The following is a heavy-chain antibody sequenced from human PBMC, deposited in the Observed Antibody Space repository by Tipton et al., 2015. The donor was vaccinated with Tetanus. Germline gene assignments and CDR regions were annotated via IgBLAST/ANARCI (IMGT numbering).Heavy chain of an antibody. Sequence: TLSLTCTVSDASISNDYWAWIRQAPGMGLEWIGYISDRGSTDYNPSLKSRVTMSLDTSKKQFSLKLSSMTAADTAVYYCARDVRGFSYDSNGFYSPSYYFDSWGQGTVVSVSS. J-gene: IGHJ4*02. CDR3: ARDVRGFSYDSNGFYSPSYYFDS. D-gene: IGHD3-22*01. V-gene: IGHV4-59*01. CDR2: ISDRGST. CDR1: DASISNDY.